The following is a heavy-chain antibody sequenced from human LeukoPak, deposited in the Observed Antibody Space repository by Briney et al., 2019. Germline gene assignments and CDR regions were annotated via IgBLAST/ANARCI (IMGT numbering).Heavy chain of an antibody. CDR1: GGSISSYY. V-gene: IGHV4-4*07. D-gene: IGHD3-22*01. J-gene: IGHJ3*02. CDR2: IYTSGST. Sequence: SETLSLTCTVSGGSISSYYWSWIRQPAGKGLEWIGRIYTSGSTNYNPSLKSRVTISLDTSRNQFSLKLNSVTAADTAVYYCARAPNYYDSSLDIWGQGTMVTVSS. CDR3: ARAPNYYDSSLDI.